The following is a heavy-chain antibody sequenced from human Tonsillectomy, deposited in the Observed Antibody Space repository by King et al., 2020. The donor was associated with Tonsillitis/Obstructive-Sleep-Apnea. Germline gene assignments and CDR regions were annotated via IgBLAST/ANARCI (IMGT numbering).Heavy chain of an antibody. J-gene: IGHJ6*03. V-gene: IGHV3-23*04. D-gene: IGHD6-6*01. CDR1: GFTFSNYA. CDR3: TKDQVYSRSSYYYYYMDV. CDR2: ISGSATST. Sequence: VQLVESGGDLVQPGGSLRLSCAASGFTFSNYAMSWVRQAPGKGLEWVAAISGSATSTYYADSVKGRVTISRDNSKNTMHLQMNSLRVEDTAVYYCTKDQVYSRSSYYYYYMDVWGKGTTVTVSS.